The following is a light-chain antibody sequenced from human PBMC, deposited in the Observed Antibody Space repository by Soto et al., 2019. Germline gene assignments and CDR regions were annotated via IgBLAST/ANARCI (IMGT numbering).Light chain of an antibody. J-gene: IGLJ3*02. CDR1: SSDVGSYNL. Sequence: QSALTQPASESGSPGQSITISCTGTSSDVGSYNLVSWYQQHPGKAPKLMIYEGSKRPSGVSNRFSGSKSGNTASLTISGLQAEDEADYYCCSYAGSSSNWVFGGGTKVTVL. CDR3: CSYAGSSSNWV. CDR2: EGS. V-gene: IGLV2-23*01.